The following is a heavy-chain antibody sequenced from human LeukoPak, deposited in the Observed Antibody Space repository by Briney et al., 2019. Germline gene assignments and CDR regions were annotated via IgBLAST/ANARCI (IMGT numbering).Heavy chain of an antibody. CDR2: ISGSGDSI. D-gene: IGHD2-21*02. V-gene: IGHV3-23*01. J-gene: IGHJ4*02. CDR1: GFTFSTSG. Sequence: GETLRLSRAASGFTFSTSGMSWVRQAPGKGLEWVSGISGSGDSIYYADSVKGRFTISRDNSKNTLSLQMNSLRAEDTAVYYCATRYCGGDCYSAPLYWGQGTLVTVSS. CDR3: ATRYCGGDCYSAPLY.